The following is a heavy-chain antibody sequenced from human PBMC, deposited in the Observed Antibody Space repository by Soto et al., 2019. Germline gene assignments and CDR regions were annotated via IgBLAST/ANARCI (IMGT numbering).Heavy chain of an antibody. Sequence: EVQLLESGGGLVQPGGSLRLSCAGSGFTFDSYAVSWVRQAPGKGLEWVSSISLSDGTTYYADSVNGRFTISRDNSKSTLYLQMNSLRAEDTALYYCAKAGYCAGDCYSGARFYWYLDLWGRGTLVTVSS. J-gene: IGHJ2*01. V-gene: IGHV3-23*01. CDR1: GFTFDSYA. CDR3: AKAGYCAGDCYSGARFYWYLDL. D-gene: IGHD2-21*02. CDR2: ISLSDGTT.